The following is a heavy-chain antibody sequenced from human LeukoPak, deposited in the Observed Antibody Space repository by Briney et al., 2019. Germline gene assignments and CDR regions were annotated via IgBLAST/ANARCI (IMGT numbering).Heavy chain of an antibody. V-gene: IGHV3-21*01. CDR1: GFTFSSYS. D-gene: IGHD3-9*01. CDR2: ISSSSSYI. J-gene: IGHJ4*02. CDR3: ARDFDNPFSLDY. Sequence: GGSLRLSCAASGFTFSSYSMNWVRQAPGKGLEWVSSISSSSSYIYYADSVKSRFTISRDNAKNSLYLQINSLRAEDTAVYYCARDFDNPFSLDYWGQGTLVTVSS.